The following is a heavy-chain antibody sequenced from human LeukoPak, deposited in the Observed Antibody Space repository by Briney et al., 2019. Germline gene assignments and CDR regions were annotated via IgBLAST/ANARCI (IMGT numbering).Heavy chain of an antibody. J-gene: IGHJ6*02. CDR3: ARAPYYGSGSLSYYYYGMDV. CDR1: GGTFSSYA. Sequence: ASVKVSCKVSGGTFSSYAISWVRQAPGQGLEWMGGIIPIFGTANYAQKFQGRVTITADESTSTAYMELSSLRSEDTAVYYCARAPYYGSGSLSYYYYGMDVWGQGITVTVSS. V-gene: IGHV1-69*13. CDR2: IIPIFGTA. D-gene: IGHD3-10*01.